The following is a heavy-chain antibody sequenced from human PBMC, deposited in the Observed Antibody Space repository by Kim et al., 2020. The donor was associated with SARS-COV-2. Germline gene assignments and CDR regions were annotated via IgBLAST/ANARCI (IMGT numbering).Heavy chain of an antibody. CDR1: GGSFSGYY. D-gene: IGHD6-19*01. CDR2: INHSGST. J-gene: IGHJ3*02. V-gene: IGHV4-34*01. Sequence: SETLSLTCAVYGGSFSGYYWSWIRQPPGKGLEWIGEINHSGSTNYNPSLKSRVTISVDTSKNQFSLKLSSVTAADTAVYYCARDRPEAGTGGANAFDIWGQGTMVTVSS. CDR3: ARDRPEAGTGGANAFDI.